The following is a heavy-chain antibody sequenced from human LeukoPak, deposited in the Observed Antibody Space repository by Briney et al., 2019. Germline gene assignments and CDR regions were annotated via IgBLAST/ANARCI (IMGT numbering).Heavy chain of an antibody. J-gene: IGHJ4*02. CDR2: IYISGST. CDR3: ARARRCGLNDDYGGCFGY. D-gene: IGHD4-23*01. CDR1: GFTVSSNF. V-gene: IGHV3-53*01. Sequence: GGSLRLSCAASGFTVSSNFVSWVRLAPGRGLEWVSIIYISGSTYYPASVKGRFIISRDSSKNTLYLQMNSLRAEDTAVYYCARARRCGLNDDYGGCFGYWGQGTPVTVSS.